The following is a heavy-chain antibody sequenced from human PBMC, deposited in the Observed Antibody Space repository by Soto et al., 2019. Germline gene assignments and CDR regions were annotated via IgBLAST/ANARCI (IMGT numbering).Heavy chain of an antibody. CDR2: IYYSGST. CDR1: GGSIRNYY. D-gene: IGHD2-2*03. CDR3: ARDRGYSNWLDP. J-gene: IGHJ5*02. V-gene: IGHV4-59*01. Sequence: SETLSVSSTVWGGSIRNYYWSWIRQPTGQGLEWIGYIYYSGSTNYNPSLRSQVTISADTSKNQSSLKLTSVTSADTAVYYCARDRGYSNWLDPLSQGTLVS.